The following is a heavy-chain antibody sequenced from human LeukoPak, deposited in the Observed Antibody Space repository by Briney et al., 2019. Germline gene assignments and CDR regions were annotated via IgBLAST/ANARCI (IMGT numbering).Heavy chain of an antibody. CDR3: AKVDYYDSSGYYRFFDY. J-gene: IGHJ4*02. V-gene: IGHV3-23*01. Sequence: GGSLRLSCAASGFTFRNYAMSWVRQAPGKGLEWVSFISGSGGSTYYADSVKGRFTISRDNSKNTLYLQMNSLRAEDTAVYYCAKVDYYDSSGYYRFFDYWGQGTLVTVSS. CDR2: ISGSGGST. CDR1: GFTFRNYA. D-gene: IGHD3-22*01.